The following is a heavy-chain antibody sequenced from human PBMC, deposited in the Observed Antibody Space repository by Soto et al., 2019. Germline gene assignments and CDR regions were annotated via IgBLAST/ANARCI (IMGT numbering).Heavy chain of an antibody. CDR2: MHYTEFS. V-gene: IGHV4-59*02. CDR1: GDSVTSHY. D-gene: IGHD6-19*01. CDR3: TKDDFSSSGWFKRGSSSYYFDY. J-gene: IGHJ4*02. Sequence: SETLSLTCSFSGDSVTSHYLTWIRQSPEKGLEWIGYMHYTEFSHYNPSLKSRLTISVDRSKNQLTLKLTSVTVEDTAEYYCTKDDFSSSGWFKRGSSSYYFDYWGQGTLVTVSS.